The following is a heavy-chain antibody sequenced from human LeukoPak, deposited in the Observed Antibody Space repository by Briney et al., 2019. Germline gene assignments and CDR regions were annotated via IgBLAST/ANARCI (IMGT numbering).Heavy chain of an antibody. Sequence: NPSGTLSLTCAVSGGSISSSNWWSWVRQPPGKGLEWIGEIHHSGSTNYNPSLKSRLTISVDKSKNQFSLKLSSVTAADTAVYYCARIGDDAFDIWGQGTMVTVSS. D-gene: IGHD3-10*01. CDR3: ARIGDDAFDI. V-gene: IGHV4-4*02. CDR2: IHHSGST. CDR1: GGSISSSNW. J-gene: IGHJ3*02.